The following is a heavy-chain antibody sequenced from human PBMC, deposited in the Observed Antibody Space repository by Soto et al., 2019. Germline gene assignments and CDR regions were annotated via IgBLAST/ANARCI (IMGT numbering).Heavy chain of an antibody. J-gene: IGHJ3*01. Sequence: GSLRLSCAASGFIFTNYAMNWVRQAPGKGLEWVSVTGGRGNSAYYADSVQGRFTISRDNSKNTLSLQMSSLTADDTAIYYCVREGRGSFDFWGRGTMVTVSS. CDR3: VREGRGSFDF. CDR1: GFIFTNYA. D-gene: IGHD5-12*01. CDR2: TGGRGNSA. V-gene: IGHV3-23*01.